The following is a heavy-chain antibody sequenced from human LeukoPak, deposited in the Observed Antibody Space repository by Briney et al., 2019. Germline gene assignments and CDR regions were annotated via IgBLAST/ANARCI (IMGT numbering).Heavy chain of an antibody. J-gene: IGHJ4*02. CDR3: ARGYSSGRDYYFDY. V-gene: IGHV1-18*01. CDR2: ISGYSGNT. D-gene: IGHD6-19*01. CDR1: GYTFTTYF. Sequence: ASVKVSCKASGYTFTTYFVNWGRQAPGQGLEWMGWISGYSGNTNYAQKLQGRVTMTTDTSTSTAYMELRSLRSDDTAIYYCARGYSSGRDYYFDYWGQGTLVTVSS.